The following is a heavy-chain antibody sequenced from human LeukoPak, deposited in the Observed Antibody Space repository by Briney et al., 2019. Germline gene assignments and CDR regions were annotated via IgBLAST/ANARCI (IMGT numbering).Heavy chain of an antibody. D-gene: IGHD6-19*01. Sequence: PGGSLRLSCAASGFTFSSYAMSWVRQAPGKGLEWVPAISGSGGSTYYADSVKGRFTISRDNSKNTLYLQMNSLRAEDTAVYYCAKHPRGAVAESHYWGQGTLVTVSS. J-gene: IGHJ4*02. CDR2: ISGSGGST. CDR3: AKHPRGAVAESHY. V-gene: IGHV3-23*01. CDR1: GFTFSSYA.